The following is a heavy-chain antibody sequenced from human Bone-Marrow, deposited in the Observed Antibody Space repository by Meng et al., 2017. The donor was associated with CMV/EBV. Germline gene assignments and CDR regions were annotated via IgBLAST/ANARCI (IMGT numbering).Heavy chain of an antibody. CDR1: GFTFSSYS. D-gene: IGHD5-12*01. J-gene: IGHJ4*02. CDR3: ARVPGSAYDSDYFDY. Sequence: SGFTFSSYSMSWVRQAPGKGLEWVSSISSSSSYIYYADSVKGRFTISRDNAKNSLYLKGNSLRAEDTAVYYCARVPGSAYDSDYFDYWGQGTLVTVSS. V-gene: IGHV3-21*01. CDR2: ISSSSSYI.